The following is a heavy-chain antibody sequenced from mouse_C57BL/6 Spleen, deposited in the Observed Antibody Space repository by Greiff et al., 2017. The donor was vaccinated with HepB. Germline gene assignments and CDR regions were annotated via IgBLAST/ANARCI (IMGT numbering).Heavy chain of an antibody. CDR1: GYTFTSYW. Sequence: QVQLQQPGAELVKPGASVKMSCKASGYTFTSYWITWVKQRPGQGLEWIGDIYPGSGSTNYNEKFKSKATLTVDTSSSTAYMQLSSLTSEDSAVYYWARGWDVTDYFDYWGQGTTLTVSS. CDR3: ARGWDVTDYFDY. CDR2: IYPGSGST. V-gene: IGHV1-55*01. D-gene: IGHD4-1*01. J-gene: IGHJ2*01.